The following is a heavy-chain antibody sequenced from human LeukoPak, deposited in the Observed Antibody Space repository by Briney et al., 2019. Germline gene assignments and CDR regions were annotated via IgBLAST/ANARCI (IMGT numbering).Heavy chain of an antibody. D-gene: IGHD2-15*01. J-gene: IGHJ4*02. Sequence: GGSLRLSCAASGFTFDDYAMHWVRQAPGKGLEWVSLISGDGGSTYYADSVKGQFTISRDNSKNSLYLQMNSLRTEDTALYYCAGGGGPFDYWGQGTLVTVSS. CDR1: GFTFDDYA. CDR2: ISGDGGST. CDR3: AGGGGPFDY. V-gene: IGHV3-43*02.